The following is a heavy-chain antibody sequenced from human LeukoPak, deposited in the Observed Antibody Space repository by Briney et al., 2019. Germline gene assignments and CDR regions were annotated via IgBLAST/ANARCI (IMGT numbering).Heavy chain of an antibody. Sequence: GGSLRLSCAASGFTFSLYTFNWVRQAPGKGLEWVSYIGRTTTTIYYADSVKGRFTISRDNAKNSIYLQMNSLRAEDTAVYYCAKVGGSRYYDFWSGSSDGYYYMDVWGKGTTVTVSS. J-gene: IGHJ6*03. CDR3: AKVGGSRYYDFWSGSSDGYYYMDV. CDR1: GFTFSLYT. D-gene: IGHD3-3*01. V-gene: IGHV3-48*04. CDR2: IGRTTTTI.